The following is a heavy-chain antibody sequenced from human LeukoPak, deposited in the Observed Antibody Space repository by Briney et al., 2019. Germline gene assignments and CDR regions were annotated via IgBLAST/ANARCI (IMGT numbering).Heavy chain of an antibody. J-gene: IGHJ5*02. CDR3: ARVNLGSWFDP. CDR1: GGSFSGYY. Sequence: SETLSLTCAVYGGSFSGYYWSWIRQPPGKGLEWIGEINHSGSTNYSPSLKSRVTISVDTSKNQFSLKLSSVTAADTAVYYCARVNLGSWFDPWGQGTLVTVSS. CDR2: INHSGST. V-gene: IGHV4-34*01. D-gene: IGHD3-16*01.